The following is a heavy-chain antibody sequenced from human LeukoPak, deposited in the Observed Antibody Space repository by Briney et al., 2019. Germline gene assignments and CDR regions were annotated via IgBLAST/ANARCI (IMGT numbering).Heavy chain of an antibody. Sequence: PSETLSLPCTGSGGSISSYYWSWIRQPPGKGLEWIGYIYYSGSTNYKPSLKSRVTISVDTSKNQFSLKLSSVTAADTAVYYCARTTEGGYSYGYFYYYYMDVWGKGTTVTISS. CDR2: IYYSGST. CDR1: GGSISSYY. J-gene: IGHJ6*03. CDR3: ARTTEGGYSYGYFYYYYMDV. V-gene: IGHV4-59*01. D-gene: IGHD5-18*01.